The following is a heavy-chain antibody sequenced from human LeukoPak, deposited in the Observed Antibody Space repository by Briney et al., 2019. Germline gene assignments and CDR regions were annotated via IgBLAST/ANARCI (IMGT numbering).Heavy chain of an antibody. CDR2: SFYSRGS. V-gene: IGHV4-4*02. Sequence: PSGNLSLNCAVSGASDSSSYWWIWVRQSPGKGLEWIGESFYSRGSNYNPSLKSRVTMSLAETTNHFSLKLSSLTAADTAVYYCGLATSYKIDSWGQGTLVIVSS. CDR3: GLATSYKIDS. J-gene: IGHJ4*02. CDR1: GASDSSSYW. D-gene: IGHD3-10*01.